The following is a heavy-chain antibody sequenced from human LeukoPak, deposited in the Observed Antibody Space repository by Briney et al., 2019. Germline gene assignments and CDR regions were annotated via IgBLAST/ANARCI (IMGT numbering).Heavy chain of an antibody. D-gene: IGHD3-10*01. Sequence: ARSMRLSCAASGFTSSSYAKHWVRQAPGKGLEWVAVISYDGSNKYYADSVKGRFTISRDNSKNTVYLQMNSLTAGDTAVYYCSSLWFGELFPFDYWGQGTLVTVSS. V-gene: IGHV3-30*04. CDR1: GFTSSSYA. J-gene: IGHJ4*02. CDR3: SSLWFGELFPFDY. CDR2: ISYDGSNK.